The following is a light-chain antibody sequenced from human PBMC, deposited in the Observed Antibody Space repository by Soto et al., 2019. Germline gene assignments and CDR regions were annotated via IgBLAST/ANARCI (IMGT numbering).Light chain of an antibody. CDR1: QTISSW. CDR3: QQYNNWPWT. Sequence: IQRTQCPSTLSASVEDRVTITCRASQTISSWLAWYQQKPGKAPKLLIYKASTLKSGAPSRFSGSGSGTEFTLTISSLQSEDFAVYYCQQYNNWPWTFGQGTKVDIK. V-gene: IGKV1-5*03. J-gene: IGKJ1*01. CDR2: KAS.